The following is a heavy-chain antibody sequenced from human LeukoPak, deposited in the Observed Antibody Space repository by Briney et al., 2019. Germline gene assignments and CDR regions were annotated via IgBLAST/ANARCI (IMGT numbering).Heavy chain of an antibody. V-gene: IGHV3-23*01. CDR2: ISGSGDST. J-gene: IGHJ6*04. Sequence: GGSLRLSCAASGFTFSSYAMSWVRQAPGKGLEWVSLISGSGDSTYHAGSVKGRFTISRDNSKNTMYLQMNSLRVEDTAVYYCAKDQSVVPAAADVWGKGTTVTVSS. CDR3: AKDQSVVPAAADV. CDR1: GFTFSSYA. D-gene: IGHD2-2*01.